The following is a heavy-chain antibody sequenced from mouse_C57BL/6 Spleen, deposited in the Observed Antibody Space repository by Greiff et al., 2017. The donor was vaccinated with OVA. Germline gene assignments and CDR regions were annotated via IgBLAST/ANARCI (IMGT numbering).Heavy chain of an antibody. CDR3: ARSPLYYGNYGGYFDV. D-gene: IGHD2-1*01. Sequence: QVQLQQPGAELVKPGASVKLSCKASGYTFTSYWMQWVKQRPGQGLEWIGEIDPSDSYPNYNQKFKGKATLTVDTSSSTAYMQLSSLTSEDSAVYYCARSPLYYGNYGGYFDVWGTGTTVTVSS. CDR1: GYTFTSYW. V-gene: IGHV1-50*01. CDR2: IDPSDSYP. J-gene: IGHJ1*03.